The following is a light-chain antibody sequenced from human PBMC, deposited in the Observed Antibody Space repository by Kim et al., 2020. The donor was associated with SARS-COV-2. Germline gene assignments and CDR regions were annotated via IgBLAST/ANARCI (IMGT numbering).Light chain of an antibody. J-gene: IGLJ2*01. V-gene: IGLV2-14*03. CDR2: DVI. Sequence: GQSITISCTGTSSDVGGYNAVSWYQQHTGKAPKLMIYDVIKWPAGVSNRFSGSKSGNTASRTISGLQAEDEADYFCSSYTGTSIVIFGGGTKVTVL. CDR1: SSDVGGYNA. CDR3: SSYTGTSIVI.